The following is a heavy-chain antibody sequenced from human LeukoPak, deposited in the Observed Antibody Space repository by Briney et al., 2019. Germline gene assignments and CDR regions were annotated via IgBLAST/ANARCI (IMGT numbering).Heavy chain of an antibody. CDR2: ISPSSDRT. D-gene: IGHD1-26*01. CDR3: ARDNSVGDYAWWFDP. Sequence: ASVKVSCKASGYTFTGYYMHWVRQAPGQGLEWLGLISPSSDRTWYAQKFQGKFTMTRDMSTSTDYMELSSLRSEDTAVYYCARDNSVGDYAWWFDPWGQGTLVTVSS. CDR1: GYTFTGYY. J-gene: IGHJ5*02. V-gene: IGHV1-46*01.